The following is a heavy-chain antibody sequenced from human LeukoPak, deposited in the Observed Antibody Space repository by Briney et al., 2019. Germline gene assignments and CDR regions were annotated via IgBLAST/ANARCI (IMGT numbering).Heavy chain of an antibody. D-gene: IGHD3-22*01. CDR2: IIPILGIA. CDR1: GGTFSSYA. CDR3: ARVGYYYDSSGYYPYYFDY. Sequence: SEKVSCKASGGTFSSYAISWVRQAPGQGLEWMGRIIPILGIANYAQKFQGRVTITADKSTSTAYMELSSLRSEDTAVYYCARVGYYYDSSGYYPYYFDYWGQGTLVTVSS. V-gene: IGHV1-69*04. J-gene: IGHJ4*02.